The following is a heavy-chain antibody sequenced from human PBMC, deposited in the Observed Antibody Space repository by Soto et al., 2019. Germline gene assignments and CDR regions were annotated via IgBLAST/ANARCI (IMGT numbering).Heavy chain of an antibody. V-gene: IGHV4-4*01. Sequence: LSLTCAVSGVSISSGNWLTWVRQTPQRGLEYIGEIFHDGTANYYPSFERRVAISVDTSKNQFSLKLTSVIAADTAIYFCARLVYDTRLNYMYFDFWGQGALVTVS. CDR2: IFHDGTA. J-gene: IGHJ4*02. CDR1: GVSISSGNW. D-gene: IGHD2-8*01. CDR3: ARLVYDTRLNYMYFDF.